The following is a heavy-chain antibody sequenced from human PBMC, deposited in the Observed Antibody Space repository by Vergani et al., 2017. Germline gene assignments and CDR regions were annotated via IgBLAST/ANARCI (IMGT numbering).Heavy chain of an antibody. V-gene: IGHV3-11*01. D-gene: IGHD3-3*01. Sequence: QVQLVESGGGLVKPGGSLRLSCAASGFTFSDYYMSWIRQAPGKGLEWVSYISSSGSTIYYADSVKGRFTISRDNAKNSLYLQMNSLRAEDTAVYYCARDRFGYDFWSGYYNYXMDVWGKGTTVTVSS. CDR3: ARDRFGYDFWSGYYNYXMDV. CDR2: ISSSGSTI. J-gene: IGHJ6*03. CDR1: GFTFSDYY.